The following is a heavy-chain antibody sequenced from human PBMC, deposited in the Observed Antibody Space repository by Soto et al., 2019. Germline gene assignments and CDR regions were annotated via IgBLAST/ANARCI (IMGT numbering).Heavy chain of an antibody. CDR3: AKCLLVGTGGYCYSGFDP. D-gene: IGHD2-15*01. V-gene: IGHV3-23*01. CDR2: ISGSGGST. J-gene: IGHJ5*02. CDR1: GFTFTNYA. Sequence: EVQLLESGGGLVQPGGSLRLSCAASGFTFTNYAMNWVRQAPGKGLEWVSVISGSGGSTHYADSVKGRFTISRDNSKNALYLQMNSLRAEDTAVYYCAKCLLVGTGGYCYSGFDPWGQGTLVIVSS.